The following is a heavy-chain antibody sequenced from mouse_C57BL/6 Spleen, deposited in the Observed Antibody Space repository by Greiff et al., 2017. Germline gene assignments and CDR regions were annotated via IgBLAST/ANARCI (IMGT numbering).Heavy chain of an antibody. J-gene: IGHJ4*01. CDR1: GYTFTSYG. CDR3: ARGNYGSSYKSAMDY. CDR2: IYPRSGNT. D-gene: IGHD1-1*01. V-gene: IGHV1-81*01. Sequence: QVQLKESGAELARPGASVKLSCKASGYTFTSYGISWVKQRTGQGLEWIGEIYPRSGNTYYNQKFKGKATLTADKSSSTAYMELSSLTSEDSAVYFCARGNYGSSYKSAMDYWGQGTSVTVSS.